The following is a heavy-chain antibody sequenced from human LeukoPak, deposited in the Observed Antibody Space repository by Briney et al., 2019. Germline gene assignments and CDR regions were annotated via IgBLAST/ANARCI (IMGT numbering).Heavy chain of an antibody. CDR2: FDPEDGET. CDR3: ATVYSGWYWGWFDP. J-gene: IGHJ5*02. D-gene: IGHD6-19*01. Sequence: ASVKVSCKVSGYTLTELSMHWVRQAPRKGLEWMGGFDPEDGETIYAQKFQGRVTMTEDTSTDTAYMELSSLRSEDTAVYYCATVYSGWYWGWFDPWGQGTLVTVSS. CDR1: GYTLTELS. V-gene: IGHV1-24*01.